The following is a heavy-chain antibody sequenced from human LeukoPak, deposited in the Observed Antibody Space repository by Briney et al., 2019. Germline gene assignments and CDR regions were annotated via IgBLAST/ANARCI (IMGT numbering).Heavy chain of an antibody. Sequence: SETLSLTCAVYGGSFSGYYWSWIRQPPGKGLEWIGEINHSGSTNYNPSLKSRVTISVDTSKNQFSLKLSSVTAADTAVYYCARGRKITFGGVIARTPGFDYWGQGTLVTVSS. CDR1: GGSFSGYY. CDR3: ARGRKITFGGVIARTPGFDY. D-gene: IGHD3-16*02. V-gene: IGHV4-34*01. J-gene: IGHJ4*02. CDR2: INHSGST.